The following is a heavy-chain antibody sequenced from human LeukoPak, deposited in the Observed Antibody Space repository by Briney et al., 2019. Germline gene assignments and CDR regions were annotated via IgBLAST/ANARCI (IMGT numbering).Heavy chain of an antibody. J-gene: IGHJ6*03. Sequence: SETLSLTCTVSGGSISSSSYYWGWIRQPPGKGLEWIGSIYYSGSTYYNPSLKSRVTISVDTSKNQFSLKLSSVTAADTAVYYCAREVGDILTGYLSYYYYYYYMDVWGKGTTVTVSS. CDR1: GGSISSSSYY. D-gene: IGHD3-9*01. V-gene: IGHV4-39*07. CDR3: AREVGDILTGYLSYYYYYYYMDV. CDR2: IYYSGST.